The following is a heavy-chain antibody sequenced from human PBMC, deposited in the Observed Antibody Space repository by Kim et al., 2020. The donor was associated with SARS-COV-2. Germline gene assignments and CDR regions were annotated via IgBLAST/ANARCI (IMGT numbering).Heavy chain of an antibody. CDR1: GFTFGDYA. CDR2: IRSQAYGGTT. CDR3: TRDLRRGDYRKTNYYYDGMDV. J-gene: IGHJ6*02. V-gene: IGHV3-49*04. Sequence: GGSLRLSCTASGFTFGDYAMSWVRQAPGKGLEWVGFIRSQAYGGTTEYAASVKGRFTISRDDSKSIAYLQMNSLKTEDTAVYYCTRDLRRGDYRKTNYYYDGMDVWGQGTTVTVSS. D-gene: IGHD4-4*01.